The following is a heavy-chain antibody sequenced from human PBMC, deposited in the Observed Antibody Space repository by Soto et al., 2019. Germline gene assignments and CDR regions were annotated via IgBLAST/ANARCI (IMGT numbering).Heavy chain of an antibody. CDR2: TNSSGGA. CDR3: ARTRGSAVYFYFSGLDV. J-gene: IGHJ6*02. CDR1: GGSINGNNYS. D-gene: IGHD3-10*01. Sequence: LQESGPGLVKPSETLSLTCSISGGSINGNNYSWGWIRQPPGRGLEWIGNTNSSGGAYYDPSFKSRASIPVDTSKSQVFLKLTSWTAADTAIISCARTRGSAVYFYFSGLDVWGHGTTVTVSS. V-gene: IGHV4-39*07.